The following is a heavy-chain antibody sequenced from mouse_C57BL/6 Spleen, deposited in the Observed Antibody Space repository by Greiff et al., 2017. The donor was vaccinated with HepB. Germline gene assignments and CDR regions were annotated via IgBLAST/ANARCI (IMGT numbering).Heavy chain of an antibody. D-gene: IGHD6-1*01. CDR1: GFTFSDYY. V-gene: IGHV5-16*01. CDR2: INYDGSST. CDR3: ARDRCPYYAMDY. J-gene: IGHJ4*01. Sequence: DVKLVESEGGLVQPGSSMKLSCTASGFTFSDYYMAWVRQVPEKGLEWVANINYDGSSTYYLDSLKSRFIISRDNAKNILYLQMSSLKSEDTATYYCARDRCPYYAMDYWGQGTSVTVSS.